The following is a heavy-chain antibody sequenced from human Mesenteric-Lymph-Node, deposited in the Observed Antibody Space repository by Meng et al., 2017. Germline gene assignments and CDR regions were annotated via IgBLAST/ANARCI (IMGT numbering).Heavy chain of an antibody. CDR3: AKGPVKGYFDY. CDR2: ISSTVFHT. V-gene: IGHV3-23*01. Sequence: GGSLRLSCAASGFTFGTYAMGWVRQTPGKGLEWVSAISSTVFHTYYADSVKGRFTISRDNSKNTLYLQLNSLRAEDTAIYYCAKGPVKGYFDYWGQGTLVTVSS. J-gene: IGHJ4*02. CDR1: GFTFGTYA.